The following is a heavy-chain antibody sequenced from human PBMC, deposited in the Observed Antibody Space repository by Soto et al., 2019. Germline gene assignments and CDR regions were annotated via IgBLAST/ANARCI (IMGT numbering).Heavy chain of an antibody. CDR2: ISWSGGSI. D-gene: IGHD5-12*01. V-gene: IGHV3-9*01. CDR1: GFTVDDYA. CDR3: AKSISQGYGYFQH. J-gene: IGHJ1*01. Sequence: GGSLRLSCAASGFTVDDYAMHWVRQAPGKGLEWVSGISWSGGSIGYAASVKGRFTISRDNAKNSMYLQMNSLSAEDTALYYCAKSISQGYGYFQHWGQGTLVTVSS.